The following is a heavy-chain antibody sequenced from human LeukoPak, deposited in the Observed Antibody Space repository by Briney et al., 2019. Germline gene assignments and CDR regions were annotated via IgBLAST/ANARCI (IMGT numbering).Heavy chain of an antibody. J-gene: IGHJ4*02. CDR2: IKQDGSDK. CDR3: AKDLEGAVDY. CDR1: GFTFTKYW. V-gene: IGHV3-7*01. D-gene: IGHD1-26*01. Sequence: GGSLRLSCAASGFTFTKYWMTWVRQAPGKGLEWVGNIKQDGSDKNYMDSVKGRFTISRDNTKNSVYLQMSSLRAEDTAVYYCAKDLEGAVDYWGQGTLVTVSS.